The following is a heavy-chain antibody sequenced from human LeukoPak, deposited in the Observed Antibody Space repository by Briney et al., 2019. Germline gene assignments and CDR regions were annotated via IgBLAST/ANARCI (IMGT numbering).Heavy chain of an antibody. J-gene: IGHJ4*02. Sequence: GGSLRLSCAASGFMFSNYSMNWVRQAPGRGLEWLSHISSSGRNVYYADSVKGRFTISRDNAKNSLYLQMSSLRAEDTAVYYCAKDRQLVPFDFWGQGTLITVSS. D-gene: IGHD6-6*01. V-gene: IGHV3-48*01. CDR3: AKDRQLVPFDF. CDR1: GFMFSNYS. CDR2: ISSSGRNV.